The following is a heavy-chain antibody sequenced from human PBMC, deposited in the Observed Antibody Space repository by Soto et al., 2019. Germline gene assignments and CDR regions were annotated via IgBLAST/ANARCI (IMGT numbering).Heavy chain of an antibody. D-gene: IGHD3-22*01. CDR1: GGTFSSYA. V-gene: IGHV1-69*12. CDR3: ASHVGDSSGYHPHYFDY. Sequence: QVQLVQSGAEVKKPGSSVKVSCKASGGTFSSYAISWVRQAPGQGLEWMGGIIPIFGTANYAQKFQGRVTITAXXSXSXXYMELSSLRSEDTAVYYCASHVGDSSGYHPHYFDYWGQGTLVTVSS. J-gene: IGHJ4*02. CDR2: IIPIFGTA.